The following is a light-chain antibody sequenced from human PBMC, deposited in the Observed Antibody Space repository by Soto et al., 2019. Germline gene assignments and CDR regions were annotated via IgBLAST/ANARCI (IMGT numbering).Light chain of an antibody. J-gene: IGKJ4*01. CDR2: GVS. V-gene: IGKV3-20*01. Sequence: IVLEQSAGTVSLSPGERVTLSCRASQSVRGSSLAWYQQKPGQAPRLLIYGVSSRATGIPARFSGGGSGTDFSLTISRLETEDFSVYYCQQYGSSPLTFGGGTKVDI. CDR3: QQYGSSPLT. CDR1: QSVRGSS.